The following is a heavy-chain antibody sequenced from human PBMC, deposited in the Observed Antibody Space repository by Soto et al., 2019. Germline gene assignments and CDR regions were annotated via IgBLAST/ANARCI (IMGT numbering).Heavy chain of an antibody. V-gene: IGHV4-61*01. CDR2: IYYSGST. CDR3: ARLYDSSGYYYDSI. Sequence: SETLSLTCTVSGGSVSSGSYYWSWIRQPPGKGLEWIGYIYYSGSTNYNPSLKSRVTISVDTSKNQFSLKLSSVTAADTAVYYCARLYDSSGYYYDSIWGQGTLVTVSS. J-gene: IGHJ4*02. D-gene: IGHD3-22*01. CDR1: GGSVSSGSYY.